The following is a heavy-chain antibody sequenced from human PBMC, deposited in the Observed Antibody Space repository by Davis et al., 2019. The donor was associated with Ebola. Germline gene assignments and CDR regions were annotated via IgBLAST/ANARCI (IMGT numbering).Heavy chain of an antibody. CDR1: GGSFSGYY. V-gene: IGHV4-34*01. J-gene: IGHJ6*02. CDR2: INHSGST. Sequence: PGGSLRLSCAVYGGSFSGYYWSWIRQPPGKGLEWIGEINHSGSTYYNPSLKSRVTISVDTSKNQFSLKLSSVTAADTAVYYCGFYYYYYGMDVWGQGTTVTVSS. CDR3: GFYYYYYGMDV.